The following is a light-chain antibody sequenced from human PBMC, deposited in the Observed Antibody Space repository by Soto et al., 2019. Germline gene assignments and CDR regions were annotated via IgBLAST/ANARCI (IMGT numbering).Light chain of an antibody. CDR1: QSIDSY. CDR2: RAS. V-gene: IGKV1-27*01. CDR3: QRYNSPPWT. Sequence: DIQMTQSPSTLSASVGDRVTITCRASQSIDSYLNWYQQKPGKVPKLLIYRASTLQSGVPSRFSGSGAGTDFSLTISGLQPEDVATYFCQRYNSPPWTFGQGTKVDI. J-gene: IGKJ1*01.